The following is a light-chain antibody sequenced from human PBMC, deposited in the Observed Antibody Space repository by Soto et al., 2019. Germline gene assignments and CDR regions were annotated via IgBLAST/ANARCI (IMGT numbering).Light chain of an antibody. CDR1: SSDVGGYNY. V-gene: IGLV2-14*01. Sequence: QSVLTQPASVSGSPGQSITISCTGTSSDVGGYNYVPWYQQHPGKAPKLMIYDVSNRPSGVSNRFSGSKSGNTASLTISGLQAEDEADYYCSSYTSSSSYGFGTGTKVTVL. CDR2: DVS. CDR3: SSYTSSSSYG. J-gene: IGLJ1*01.